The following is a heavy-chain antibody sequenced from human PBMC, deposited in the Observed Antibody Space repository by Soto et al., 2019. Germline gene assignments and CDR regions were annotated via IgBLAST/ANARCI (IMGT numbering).Heavy chain of an antibody. CDR3: ASGGEIMITFGLSNWWFDP. CDR1: GYTFTIYY. D-gene: IGHD3-16*01. CDR2: INPSGGST. J-gene: IGHJ5*02. Sequence: ASVKVSCKASGYTFTIYYMHCVVQSPVQWREWMGIINPSGGSTSYAQKFQGRVTMTRDTSTSTVYMELSSLRSEDTAVYYCASGGEIMITFGLSNWWFDPWGQGTLVTVSS. V-gene: IGHV1-46*01.